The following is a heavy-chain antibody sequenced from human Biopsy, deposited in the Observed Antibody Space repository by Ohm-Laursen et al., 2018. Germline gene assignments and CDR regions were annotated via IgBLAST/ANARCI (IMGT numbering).Heavy chain of an antibody. Sequence: DTLSLTCTVSGGSISSSSTYYWAWLRQPPGKGLEWIGSIYNTETTFYNPSLKSRVTTSIDTSTNQFSLKVSSVTAADTALYFCARHPTGFWFDPWGHGTLVTVSS. CDR2: IYNTETT. V-gene: IGHV4-39*01. CDR3: ARHPTGFWFDP. CDR1: GGSISSSSTYY. J-gene: IGHJ5*02.